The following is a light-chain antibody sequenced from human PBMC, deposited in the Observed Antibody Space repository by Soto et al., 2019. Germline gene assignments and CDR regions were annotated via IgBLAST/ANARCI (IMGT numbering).Light chain of an antibody. J-gene: IGKJ3*01. CDR3: QQSYSTPRT. V-gene: IGKV1-39*01. CDR2: AAS. CDR1: QRISSY. Sequence: DIQMTQSPSSLSASVGDRVTITCRASQRISSYLNWYQQKPGKAPKLLINAASSLQSGVPSRFSGSGSGTDFTLTISSLQPEDFATYYCQQSYSTPRTFGPGTKGDIK.